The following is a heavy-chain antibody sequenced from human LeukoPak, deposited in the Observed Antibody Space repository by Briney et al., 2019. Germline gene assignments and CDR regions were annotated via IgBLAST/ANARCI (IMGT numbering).Heavy chain of an antibody. Sequence: SETLSLTCTVSGGSITTSTYYWGWIRQPPGKGLEWIGSIYYSGSTYYNPSLKSRVTISVDTSKNQFSLKLSSVTAADTAVYYCARPAMVRGGDFDYWGQGTLVTVSS. J-gene: IGHJ4*02. CDR1: GGSITTSTYY. V-gene: IGHV4-39*07. CDR2: IYYSGST. D-gene: IGHD3-10*01. CDR3: ARPAMVRGGDFDY.